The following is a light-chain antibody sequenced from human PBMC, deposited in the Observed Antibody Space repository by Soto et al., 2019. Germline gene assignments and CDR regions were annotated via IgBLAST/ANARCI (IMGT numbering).Light chain of an antibody. CDR1: QSVSSNH. CDR2: GGS. CDR3: QQYSSSRT. Sequence: EIVLTQSPCTLSLSPGERATLSCRASQSVSSNHLAWYQQKPGQAPRLLIYGGSSRATGIPVRFSGSGSETDFTLTITRLEPEDVAVYYCQQYSSSRTFGQGTKVDIK. V-gene: IGKV3-20*01. J-gene: IGKJ1*01.